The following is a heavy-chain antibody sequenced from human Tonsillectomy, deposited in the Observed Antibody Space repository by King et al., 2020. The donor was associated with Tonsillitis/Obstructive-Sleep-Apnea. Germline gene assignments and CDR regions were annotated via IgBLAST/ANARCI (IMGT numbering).Heavy chain of an antibody. D-gene: IGHD6-6*01. CDR2: IYYSGST. CDR3: ARYSSSSYFDY. CDR1: GGSISSYY. J-gene: IGHJ4*02. Sequence: QLQESGPGLVKPSETLSLTCTVSGGSISSYYWSWIRQPQGKGLEWIGYIYYSGSTNYNPSLKSRVTISVDTSKNQFSLKLSSVTAADTAVYYCARYSSSSYFDYWGQGTLVTVSS. V-gene: IGHV4-59*01.